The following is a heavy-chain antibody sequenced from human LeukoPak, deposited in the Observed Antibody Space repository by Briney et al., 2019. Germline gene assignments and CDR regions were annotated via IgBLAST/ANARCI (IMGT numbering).Heavy chain of an antibody. Sequence: GGSLRLSCAASGFTFSSYSMNWVRQAPGKGLEWVSSISSSSSYIYYADAVKGRFTISRDNAKNSLYLQMNSLRAEDTAVYYCAREGRSYDYVWGSYRSSFDYWGQGTLVTVSS. V-gene: IGHV3-21*01. D-gene: IGHD3-16*02. CDR1: GFTFSSYS. J-gene: IGHJ4*02. CDR2: ISSSSSYI. CDR3: AREGRSYDYVWGSYRSSFDY.